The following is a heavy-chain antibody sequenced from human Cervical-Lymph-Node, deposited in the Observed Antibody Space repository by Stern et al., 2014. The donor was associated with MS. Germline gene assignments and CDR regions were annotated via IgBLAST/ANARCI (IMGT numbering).Heavy chain of an antibody. J-gene: IGHJ4*02. V-gene: IGHV1-58*01. CDR2: IVVGSGNT. Sequence: VQLVESGPEVKKPGTSVKVSCKASGFTFTSSAVQWVRQARGQRLEWIGWIVVGSGNTNYAQKFQERVTITRDMSTSTAYMELSSLRSEDTAVYYCAADQAXXDFDYWGQGTLVTVSS. CDR1: GFTFTSSA. CDR3: AADQAXXDFDY.